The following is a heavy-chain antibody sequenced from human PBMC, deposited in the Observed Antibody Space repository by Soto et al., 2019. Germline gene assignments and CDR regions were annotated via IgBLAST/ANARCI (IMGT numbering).Heavy chain of an antibody. Sequence: QVYLLQSGAEVKKVGASVKVSCKTSGYTFSAYYVHWARRAPGRGFQWLGWINPSNEITTFSEFFQGRITMTRDPSTNTVHMELNRLTSDDTAVYYCMRGGWGDSPIDYWGQGTQVTVSS. D-gene: IGHD1-26*01. CDR1: GYTFSAYY. V-gene: IGHV1-2*02. CDR3: MRGGWGDSPIDY. CDR2: INPSNEIT. J-gene: IGHJ4*02.